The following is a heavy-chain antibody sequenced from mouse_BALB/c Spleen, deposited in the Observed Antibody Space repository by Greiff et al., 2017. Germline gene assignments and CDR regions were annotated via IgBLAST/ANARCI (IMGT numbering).Heavy chain of an antibody. CDR2: INPYNDGT. CDR1: GYTFTSYV. V-gene: IGHV1-14*01. J-gene: IGHJ3*01. CDR3: ARCCRYDGFAY. Sequence: VQLQQSGPELVKPGASVKMSCKASGYTFTSYVMHWVKQKPGQGLEWIGYINPYNDGTKYNEKFKGKATVTSDKSSSTAYMELSSLTSEDSAVYYCARCCRYDGFAYWGQGTLVTVSA. D-gene: IGHD2-14*01.